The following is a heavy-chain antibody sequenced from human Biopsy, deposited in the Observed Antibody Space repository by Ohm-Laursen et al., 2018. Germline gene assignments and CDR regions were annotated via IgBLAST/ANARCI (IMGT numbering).Heavy chain of an antibody. D-gene: IGHD4/OR15-4a*01. CDR2: FYSSGSS. J-gene: IGHJ3*01. CDR3: ARGPYGDNAGAFDV. V-gene: IGHV4-4*07. Sequence: SETLSLTCIVSGDSISNSYWTWIRQPAGKGLEWIGRFYSSGSSSYNPSLKSRVTMSIDASMNQFSLKLTSVTAADTATYFCARGPYGDNAGAFDVWGQGTVVTVSS. CDR1: GDSISNSY.